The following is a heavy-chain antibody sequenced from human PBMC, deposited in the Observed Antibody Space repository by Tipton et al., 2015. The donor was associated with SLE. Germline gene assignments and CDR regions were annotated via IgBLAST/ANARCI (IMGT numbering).Heavy chain of an antibody. J-gene: IGHJ1*01. CDR2: INTNTGNP. Sequence: QLVQSGAEVKKPGASVKVSCKASGYTFTSYAMNWVRQAPGQGLEWMGWINTNTGNPTYAQGFTGRFVFSLDTSVSTAYLQWSSLKASDTAMYYCAIPWGQQFEYFQHWGQGTLVTVSS. CDR3: AIPWGQQFEYFQH. V-gene: IGHV7-4-1*02. CDR1: GYTFTSYA. D-gene: IGHD6-13*01.